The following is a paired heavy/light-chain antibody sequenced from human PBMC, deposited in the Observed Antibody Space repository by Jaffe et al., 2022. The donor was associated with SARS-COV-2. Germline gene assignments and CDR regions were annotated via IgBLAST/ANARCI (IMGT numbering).Heavy chain of an antibody. V-gene: IGHV4-59*01. CDR1: GGAISSGY. J-gene: IGHJ4*02. CDR3: ARGRLSAQDATNS. CDR2: IYYSGST. Sequence: QVQLQESGPGLVKPSETLSLTCTVSGGAISSGYWSWIRQPPGKGLEWIGYIYYSGSTNYNPSLKSRVTISIDTSKNEFSLKLSSVTAADTAVYYCARGRLSAQDATNSWGQGTLVTVSS.
Light chain of an antibody. CDR1: QSISNY. J-gene: IGKJ1*01. CDR2: AAS. CDR3: QQSYSTPWT. V-gene: IGKV1-39*01. Sequence: DIQMTQSPSSLSASVGDRVTITCRASQSISNYLNWYQQKPGKAPNLLIYAASSLQSGVPSRFSGSGSGTDFTLTISSLQPEDFATYHCQQSYSTPWTFGQGTKVEIK.